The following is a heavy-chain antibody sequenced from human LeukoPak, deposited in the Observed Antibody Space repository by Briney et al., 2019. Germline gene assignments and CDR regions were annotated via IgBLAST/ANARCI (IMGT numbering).Heavy chain of an antibody. J-gene: IGHJ4*02. CDR2: INHSGST. CDR3: ARAKGGSCRY. D-gene: IGHD2-15*01. V-gene: IGHV4-34*01. CDR1: GGSFSGYY. Sequence: SEALSLTCAVYGGSFSGYYWSWIRQPPGKGLEWIGEINHSGSTNYNPSLKSRVTISVDTSKNQFSLKLSPVTAADTAVYYCARAKGGSCRYWGQGTLVTVSS.